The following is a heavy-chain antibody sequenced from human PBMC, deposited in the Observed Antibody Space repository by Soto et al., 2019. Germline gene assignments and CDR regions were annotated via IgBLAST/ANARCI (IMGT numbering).Heavy chain of an antibody. Sequence: EVQLLEAGGGLVQPGGSLRLSCAASGFSFRDYGMSWVRQAPGKGLEWLSAIIGIGDTAYYADSVRGRFTISRDNSKNTLYLQLNDLGAEATAIYYCAKDYDYGDSLPFDYWGQGTLVTVSS. J-gene: IGHJ4*02. CDR2: IIGIGDTA. D-gene: IGHD4-17*01. CDR3: AKDYDYGDSLPFDY. V-gene: IGHV3-23*01. CDR1: GFSFRDYG.